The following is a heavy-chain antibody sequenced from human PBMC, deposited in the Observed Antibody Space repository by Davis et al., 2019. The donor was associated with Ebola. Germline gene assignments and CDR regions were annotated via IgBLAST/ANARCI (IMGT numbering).Heavy chain of an antibody. Sequence: SVKVSCKASGYTFTSYGISWVRQAPGQGLEWMGRIIPILGIANYAQKFQGRVTITADKSTSTAYMELSSLRSEDTAVYYCARDVGRACSSTSCSTQGDYWGQGTLVTVSS. D-gene: IGHD2-2*01. V-gene: IGHV1-69*04. CDR1: GYTFTSYG. CDR3: ARDVGRACSSTSCSTQGDY. J-gene: IGHJ4*02. CDR2: IIPILGIA.